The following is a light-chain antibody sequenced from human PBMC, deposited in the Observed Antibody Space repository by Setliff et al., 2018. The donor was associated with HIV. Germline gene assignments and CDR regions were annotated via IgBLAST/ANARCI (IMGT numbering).Light chain of an antibody. CDR1: SSDVGGYNY. Sequence: QSALTQPPSVSESPGQSVTISCTGTSSDVGGYNYVSWYQQHPGKAPKVLIYDVTKRPSGVPDRFSGSKSGNTASLTISGLQAEDEADYYCCSFAGTYIFYVFGSGTKVTVL. J-gene: IGLJ1*01. V-gene: IGLV2-11*01. CDR3: CSFAGTYIFYV. CDR2: DVT.